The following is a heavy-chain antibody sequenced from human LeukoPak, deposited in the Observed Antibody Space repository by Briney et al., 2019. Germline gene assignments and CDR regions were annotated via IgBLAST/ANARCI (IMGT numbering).Heavy chain of an antibody. D-gene: IGHD1-7*01. CDR3: AKDRPELELRKLRYYFDY. CDR2: ISYDGSNK. J-gene: IGHJ4*02. V-gene: IGHV3-30*18. Sequence: GGSLRLSCAASGFTFSSYGMHWVRQAPGKGLEWVAVISYDGSNKYYADSVNGRFTISRDNSKNTLYLQMNSLRAEDTAVYYCAKDRPELELRKLRYYFDYWGQGTLVTVSS. CDR1: GFTFSSYG.